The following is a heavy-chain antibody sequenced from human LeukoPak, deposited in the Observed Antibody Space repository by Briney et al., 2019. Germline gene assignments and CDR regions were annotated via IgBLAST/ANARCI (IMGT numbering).Heavy chain of an antibody. D-gene: IGHD5-24*01. CDR3: ARSTMGRDGYNPREDLDY. Sequence: ASVKVSCKAAGCTFISYAISWVRQAPGQGLEWMGRIIPIFGTANYAQKFQGRVTITTDESTSTAYMELSSLRLEDTAVYYCARSTMGRDGYNPREDLDYWGQGTLVTVSS. CDR2: IIPIFGTA. CDR1: GCTFISYA. J-gene: IGHJ4*02. V-gene: IGHV1-69*05.